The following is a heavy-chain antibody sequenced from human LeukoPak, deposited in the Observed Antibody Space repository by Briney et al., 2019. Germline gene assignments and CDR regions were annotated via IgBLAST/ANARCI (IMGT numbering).Heavy chain of an antibody. D-gene: IGHD3-10*01. J-gene: IGHJ4*02. CDR1: GYTFSGSGWY. Sequence: ASVKVSCKASGYTFSGSGWYLYWLRQAPGQGLECLGWIHPYNGDTAYAQKFQGRVAMTRDTSISTAYMELSRLRPDDTAVYYCARDGPAQMVEFGFWGQGTLVTVSS. CDR2: IHPYNGDT. CDR3: ARDGPAQMVEFGF. V-gene: IGHV1-2*02.